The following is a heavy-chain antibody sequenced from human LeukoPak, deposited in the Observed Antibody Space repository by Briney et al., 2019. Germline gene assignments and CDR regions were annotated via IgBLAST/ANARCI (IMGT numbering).Heavy chain of an antibody. CDR1: GFTFSSYG. J-gene: IGHJ4*02. D-gene: IGHD2-2*01. CDR2: IWYDGSEK. CDR3: ARGRGDCSTTSCYLDY. V-gene: IGHV3-33*08. Sequence: GRSLRLSCAASGFTFSSYGMHWVRQAPGEGLEWVSVIWYDGSEKEYADSVKGRFTISGDNSKNTVFLQMNSLRAEDTAVYYCARGRGDCSTTSCYLDYWGQGTLVTVSS.